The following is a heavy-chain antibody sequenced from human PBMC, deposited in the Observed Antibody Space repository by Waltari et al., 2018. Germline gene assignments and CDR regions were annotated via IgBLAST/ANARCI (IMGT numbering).Heavy chain of an antibody. CDR3: ARDMVYSSYALDA. CDR2: IYHSGSV. D-gene: IGHD2-8*01. J-gene: IGHJ6*02. V-gene: IGHV4-59*01. Sequence: QVQLQESGPGLVRPSETLSLMCAVSGDSITNYYWSWIRQSPGEGLEWIGNIYHSGSVTGNPSLQGRVIISVDTSKNQVSLRLTSVTAADTAVYYCARDMVYSSYALDAWGQGTTVTVSS. CDR1: GDSITNYY.